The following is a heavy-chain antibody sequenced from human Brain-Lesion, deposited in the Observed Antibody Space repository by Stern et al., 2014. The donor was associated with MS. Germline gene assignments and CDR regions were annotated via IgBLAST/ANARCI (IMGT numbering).Heavy chain of an antibody. CDR2: IFNSGST. CDR1: GGSISSGGYY. J-gene: IGHJ6*02. V-gene: IGHV4-61*02. CDR3: ARGRVVPGFQYYATDV. Sequence: VQLEESGPGLVKPSQTLSLSCTVSGGSISSGGYYWSWIRQPAGKGLEWIGRIFNSGSTSYNPSLKRGVTISIDTSKNQFSLRLNSMTAADTAVYYCARGRVVPGFQYYATDVWGQGTTVIVSS. D-gene: IGHD2-2*01.